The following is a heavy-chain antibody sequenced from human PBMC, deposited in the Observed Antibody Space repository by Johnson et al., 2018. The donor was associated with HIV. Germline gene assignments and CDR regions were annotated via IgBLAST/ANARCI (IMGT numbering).Heavy chain of an antibody. Sequence: VHLVESGGGLVQPGGSLRLSCAASGFTFSSYWMSWVRQAPGKGLEWVANIKQDGSEKYYVDSVKGRFTISRDNAKNSLYLQMNSLRAEDTAVYYCARDEYPLRAAAWKSAFDIWGQGTMVTVSS. J-gene: IGHJ3*02. CDR2: IKQDGSEK. D-gene: IGHD6-13*01. CDR1: GFTFSSYW. V-gene: IGHV3-7*01. CDR3: ARDEYPLRAAAWKSAFDI.